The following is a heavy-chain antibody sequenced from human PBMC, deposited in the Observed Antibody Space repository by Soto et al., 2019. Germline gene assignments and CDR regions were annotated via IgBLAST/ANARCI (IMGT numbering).Heavy chain of an antibody. CDR1: GYTFTGYY. V-gene: IGHV1-2*04. J-gene: IGHJ5*02. CDR3: ARGKAHYDSSGYNWFDP. Sequence: ASVKVSCKASGYTFTGYYMHWVRQAPGQGLEWMGWINPNSGGTNYAQKFQGWVTMTRDTSISTAYMELSRLRSDDTAVYYCARGKAHYDSSGYNWFDPWGQGTLDTVSS. D-gene: IGHD3-22*01. CDR2: INPNSGGT.